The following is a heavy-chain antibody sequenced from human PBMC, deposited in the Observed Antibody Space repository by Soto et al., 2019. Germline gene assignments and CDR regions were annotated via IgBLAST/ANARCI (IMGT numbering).Heavy chain of an antibody. CDR3: ARGGRMTPNWFDP. CDR2: IYYSGST. CDR1: GGTISSYY. D-gene: IGHD2-15*01. V-gene: IGHV4-59*08. J-gene: IGHJ5*02. Sequence: SETLCLTCTVSGGTISSYYWILLRKPTGKGLEWIGYIYYSGSTNYNPSLKSRVTISVDTSKNQFSLKLSSVTAADTAVYYCARGGRMTPNWFDPWGQGTLVTVSS.